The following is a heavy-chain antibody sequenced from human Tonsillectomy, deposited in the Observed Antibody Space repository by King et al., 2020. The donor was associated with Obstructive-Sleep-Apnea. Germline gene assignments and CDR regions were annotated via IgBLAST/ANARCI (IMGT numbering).Heavy chain of an antibody. J-gene: IGHJ4*02. CDR2: IDPIDSYT. D-gene: IGHD3-22*01. CDR3: ARHSLYYDSSGYQGPVDY. Sequence: QLVQSGAEVKKPGESLRISCKGSGYSFTSYWISWVRQMPGKGLEWMGMIDPIDSYTNYSPSFQDHVTISADKSISTAYLQWSSLKASDTAMYYFARHSLYYDSSGYQGPVDYWGQGTLLTVSS. V-gene: IGHV5-10-1*01. CDR1: GYSFTSYW.